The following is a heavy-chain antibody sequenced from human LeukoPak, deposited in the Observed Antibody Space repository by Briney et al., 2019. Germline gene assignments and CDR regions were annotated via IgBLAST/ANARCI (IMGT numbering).Heavy chain of an antibody. CDR2: INHSGST. CDR1: GGSFSGYY. J-gene: IGHJ4*02. D-gene: IGHD6-13*01. V-gene: IGHV4-34*01. Sequence: SETLSLTCAVYGGSFSGYYWSWIRQPPGKGLEWIGEINHSGSTNYNPSLKNRVTISVDTSKNQFSLKLSSVTAADTAVYYCARGPYLLYSSSWEFDYWGQGTLVTVSS. CDR3: ARGPYLLYSSSWEFDY.